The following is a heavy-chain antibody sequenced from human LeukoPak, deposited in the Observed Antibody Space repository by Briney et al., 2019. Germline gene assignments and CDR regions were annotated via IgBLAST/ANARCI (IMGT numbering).Heavy chain of an antibody. CDR1: GGSISSYY. Sequence: PSETLSLTCTVSGGSISSYYWSWIRQPPGKGLEWIGYIYYSGSTNYNPSLKSRVTISVDTSKNRFSLKLSSVTAADTAVYYCASTLMIDGYNLHWGQGTLVTVSS. CDR3: ASTLMIDGYNLH. V-gene: IGHV4-59*01. D-gene: IGHD5-24*01. J-gene: IGHJ4*02. CDR2: IYYSGST.